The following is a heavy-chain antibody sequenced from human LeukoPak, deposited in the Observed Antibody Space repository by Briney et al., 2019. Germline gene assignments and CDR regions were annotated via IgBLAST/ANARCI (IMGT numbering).Heavy chain of an antibody. CDR1: GPTVSSNY. Sequence: GGSLRLSCAASGPTVSSNYMSWVRQAPGKGLEWVSVIYSGGSTYYADSVKGRFTISRDNSKNTLYLQMNSLRAEDTAVYYCARKGELERRRSWDYWGQGTLVTVSS. CDR2: IYSGGST. V-gene: IGHV3-53*01. CDR3: ARKGELERRRSWDY. J-gene: IGHJ4*02. D-gene: IGHD1-1*01.